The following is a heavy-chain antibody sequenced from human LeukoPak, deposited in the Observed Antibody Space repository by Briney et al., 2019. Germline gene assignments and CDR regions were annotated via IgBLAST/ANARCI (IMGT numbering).Heavy chain of an antibody. Sequence: PSETLSLTCTVSGGPINIYYWSWIRQPPGKGLEWIGYNSYSGSTNYNPSLKSRVTISIDTSKNQFSLKLSSVTAADTAVYYCAKNGGSYSFDYWGQGTLVTVSS. CDR3: AKNGGSYSFDY. J-gene: IGHJ4*02. D-gene: IGHD1-26*01. CDR1: GGPINIYY. V-gene: IGHV4-59*01. CDR2: NSYSGST.